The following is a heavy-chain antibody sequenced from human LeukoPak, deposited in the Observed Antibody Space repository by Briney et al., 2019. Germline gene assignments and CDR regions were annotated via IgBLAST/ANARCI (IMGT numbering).Heavy chain of an antibody. Sequence: HAGGSLRLSCAASGFTFSSYAMTWVRQAPGKGLEWVSTISGNGANTYFADSVKGRFTISRDNSKNTLYLQMNSLRAEDTAIYFCANRGRLAAASYYFDSWGQGTLVTVSS. J-gene: IGHJ4*02. D-gene: IGHD6-25*01. CDR2: ISGNGANT. CDR1: GFTFSSYA. V-gene: IGHV3-23*01. CDR3: ANRGRLAAASYYFDS.